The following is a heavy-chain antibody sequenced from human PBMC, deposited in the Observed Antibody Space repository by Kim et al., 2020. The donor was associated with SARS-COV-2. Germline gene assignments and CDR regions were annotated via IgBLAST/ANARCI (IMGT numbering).Heavy chain of an antibody. Sequence: GGSLRLSCAASGFTFSSYGMHWVRHAPGKGLEWVAVIWYDGSNKYYADSVKGRFTISRDNSKNTLYLQMNSLRAEDTAVYYCARGGASPHRYYDILTGYPVGAFDIWGQGTMVTVSS. CDR2: IWYDGSNK. CDR3: ARGGASPHRYYDILTGYPVGAFDI. CDR1: GFTFSSYG. J-gene: IGHJ3*02. D-gene: IGHD3-9*01. V-gene: IGHV3-33*01.